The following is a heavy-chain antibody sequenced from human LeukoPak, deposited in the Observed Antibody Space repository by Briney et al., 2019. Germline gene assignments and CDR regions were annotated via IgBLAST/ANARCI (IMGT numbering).Heavy chain of an antibody. CDR1: GGSISSRSYY. Sequence: SETLSLTCTVSGGSISSRSYYWGWIRQPPGKGLEWIGSIYYSGSTYYNPSLKSRVTISVDTSRNQFSLKLSSVTAADTAVYYCARHMYSSGWYADYWGQGTLVTVSS. J-gene: IGHJ4*02. CDR2: IYYSGST. D-gene: IGHD6-19*01. CDR3: ARHMYSSGWYADY. V-gene: IGHV4-39*01.